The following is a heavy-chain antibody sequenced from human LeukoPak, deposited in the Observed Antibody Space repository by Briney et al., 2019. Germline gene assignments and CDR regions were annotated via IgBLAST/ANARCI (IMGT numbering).Heavy chain of an antibody. CDR2: IIPIFGTA. CDR3: ARAPLVLNDYGNFDY. J-gene: IGHJ4*02. Sequence: SVKVSCKASGGTFSSYAISWVRQAPGQGLEWMGGIIPIFGTANYAQKFQGRVTITTDESTSTAYMELSSLRSEDTAVYYCARAPLVLNDYGNFDYWGQGTLVTVSS. D-gene: IGHD4-17*01. CDR1: GGTFSSYA. V-gene: IGHV1-69*05.